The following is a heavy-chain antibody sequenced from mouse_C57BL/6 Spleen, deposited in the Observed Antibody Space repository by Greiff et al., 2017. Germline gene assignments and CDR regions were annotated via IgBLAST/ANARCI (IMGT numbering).Heavy chain of an antibody. CDR2: IDPSDSYT. Sequence: VQLQQPGAELVMPGASVKLSCKASGYTFTSYWMHWVKQRPGQGLEWIGEIDPSDSYTNYNQKFKGKSTLTVDKSSSTAYMQLSSLTSEDSAVYYCARAGHYYGSRAAWFAYWGQGTLVTVSA. J-gene: IGHJ3*01. CDR1: GYTFTSYW. D-gene: IGHD1-1*01. CDR3: ARAGHYYGSRAAWFAY. V-gene: IGHV1-69*01.